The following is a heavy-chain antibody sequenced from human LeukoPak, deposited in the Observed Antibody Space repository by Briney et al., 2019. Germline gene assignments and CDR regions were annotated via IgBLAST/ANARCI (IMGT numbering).Heavy chain of an antibody. J-gene: IGHJ3*02. CDR3: ARDPSGSDAFDI. CDR2: ISYDGSNK. CDR1: GFTFSSYA. Sequence: GGSLRLSCAASGFTFSSYAMHWVRQAPGKGLEWVAVISYDGSNKYYADSVKGRFTISRDNSKNTLYLQMNSLRAEDTAVYYCARDPSGSDAFDIWGQGTMVTVSS. V-gene: IGHV3-30-3*01. D-gene: IGHD3-10*01.